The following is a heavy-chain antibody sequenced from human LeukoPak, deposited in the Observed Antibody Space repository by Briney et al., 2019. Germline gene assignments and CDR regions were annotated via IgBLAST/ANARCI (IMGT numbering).Heavy chain of an antibody. D-gene: IGHD3-9*01. J-gene: IGHJ4*02. CDR2: IYYGGST. CDR1: GGSISSYY. CDR3: ARGGYDILTGYLTYFDY. Sequence: SETLSLTCTVSGGSISSYYWSWIRQPPGKGLEWIGYIYYGGSTNYNPSLKSRVTISVDTSKNQFSLKLSSVTAADTAVYYCARGGYDILTGYLTYFDYWGQGTLVTVSS. V-gene: IGHV4-59*01.